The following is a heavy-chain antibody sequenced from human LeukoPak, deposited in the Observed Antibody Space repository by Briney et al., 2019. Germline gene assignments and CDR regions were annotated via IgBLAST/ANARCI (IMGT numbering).Heavy chain of an antibody. J-gene: IGHJ3*02. D-gene: IGHD6-19*01. CDR1: GGSISSYY. CDR2: IYYSGST. Sequence: PSETLSLTCTVSGGSISSYYWSWIRQPPGKGLEWIGYIYYSGSTNYNPSLKSRVTISVGTSKNQFSLKLSSVTAADTAVYYCARPTSSGWYDAFDIWGQGTMVTVSS. V-gene: IGHV4-59*08. CDR3: ARPTSSGWYDAFDI.